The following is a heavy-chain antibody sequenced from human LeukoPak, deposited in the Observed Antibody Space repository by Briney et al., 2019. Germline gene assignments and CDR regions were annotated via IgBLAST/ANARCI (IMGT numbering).Heavy chain of an antibody. CDR3: ARDPGYSYGLSYGMDV. D-gene: IGHD5-18*01. J-gene: IGHJ6*02. V-gene: IGHV4-34*01. CDR1: GGSFSGYY. CDR2: INHSGST. Sequence: PSETLSLTCAVYGGSFSGYYWSWIRQPPGKGLEWIGEINHSGSTNYNPSLKSRVTISVDTSKNQFSLKLSSVTAADTAVYYCARDPGYSYGLSYGMDVWGQGTTVTVSS.